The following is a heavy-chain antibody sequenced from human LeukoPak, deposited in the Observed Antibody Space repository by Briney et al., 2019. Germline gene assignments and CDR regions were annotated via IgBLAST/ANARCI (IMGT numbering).Heavy chain of an antibody. J-gene: IGHJ4*02. Sequence: PGGSLRLSCAASGITFNNAWMSWVRQAPGKGLEWVSYISGSSSTIYYADSVKGRFTISRDNAKNSLYLQMNSLRAQDTAVYYCVTNFDPDVDWGQGTLATVSS. D-gene: IGHD3-9*01. V-gene: IGHV3-48*01. CDR3: VTNFDPDVD. CDR2: ISGSSSTI. CDR1: GITFNNAW.